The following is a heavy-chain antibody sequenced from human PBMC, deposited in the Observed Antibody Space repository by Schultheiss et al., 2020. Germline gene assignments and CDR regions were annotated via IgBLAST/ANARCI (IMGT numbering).Heavy chain of an antibody. Sequence: GSLRLSCAASGFTFSSYTMNWVRQAPGKGLEWVSYISSSSSTVYYVDSVKGRFTISRDNVKNSLYLQMNSLRAEDTAVYYCARDYGADYWGQGTLVTVSS. CDR1: GFTFSSYT. CDR2: ISSSSSTV. J-gene: IGHJ4*02. V-gene: IGHV3-48*01. CDR3: ARDYGADY. D-gene: IGHD4/OR15-4a*01.